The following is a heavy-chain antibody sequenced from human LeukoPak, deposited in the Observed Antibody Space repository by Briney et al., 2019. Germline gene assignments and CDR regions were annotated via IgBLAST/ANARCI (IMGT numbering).Heavy chain of an antibody. V-gene: IGHV5-51*01. CDR1: GYSFTSYW. CDR2: IYPGDSDT. CDR3: ARHVVSSERINRGNRGPSQYYYYYYMDV. J-gene: IGHJ6*03. D-gene: IGHD3-10*01. Sequence: GESLKISCKGSGYSFTSYWIGWVRQMPGKGLGWMGIIYPGDSDTRYSPSFQGQVTISADKSISTAYLQWSSLKASDTAMYYCARHVVSSERINRGNRGPSQYYYYYYMDVWGKGTTVTVSS.